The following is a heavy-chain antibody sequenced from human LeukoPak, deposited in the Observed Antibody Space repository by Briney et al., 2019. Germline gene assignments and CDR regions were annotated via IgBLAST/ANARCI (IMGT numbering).Heavy chain of an antibody. V-gene: IGHV3-48*03. D-gene: IGHD3-10*01. CDR2: ISSSGSTI. Sequence: QPGGSLRLSCAASGFTFSSYEMNWVRQAPGKGLEWVSYISSSGSTIYYADSVKGRFTISRDNAKNSLYLQMNSLRAEDTAVYYCAKYKGSGSYGNAFDIWGQGTMVTVSS. CDR3: AKYKGSGSYGNAFDI. J-gene: IGHJ3*02. CDR1: GFTFSSYE.